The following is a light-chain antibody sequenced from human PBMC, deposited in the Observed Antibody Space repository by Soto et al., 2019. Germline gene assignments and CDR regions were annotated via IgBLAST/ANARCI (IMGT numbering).Light chain of an antibody. CDR2: WAS. CDR1: QSVLYSSNNKNY. CDR3: QQYYSIPQT. V-gene: IGKV4-1*01. Sequence: DIVMTQSPDSLAVSLGERATMNCKSSQSVLYSSNNKNYLAWYQQKPGQPPKLLIYWASTRESGVPDRFSGSGSATDFTLTISSLQAEDVAVYYCQQYYSIPQTFGQGTKLEIK. J-gene: IGKJ2*01.